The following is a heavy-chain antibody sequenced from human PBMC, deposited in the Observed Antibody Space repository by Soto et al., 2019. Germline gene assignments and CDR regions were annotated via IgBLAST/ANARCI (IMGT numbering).Heavy chain of an antibody. J-gene: IGHJ4*02. Sequence: GGSLRLSCAASGFTVRSSYMSWVRQVPGKGLEWVSIIYSDDYTYYAASVKGRFTISRDNSRNTLYLQMSSLRSEDTAVYYCARGSGPMIEWHWGQGTLVTVSS. V-gene: IGHV3-66*01. CDR3: ARGSGPMIEWH. D-gene: IGHD3-22*01. CDR2: IYSDDYT. CDR1: GFTVRSSY.